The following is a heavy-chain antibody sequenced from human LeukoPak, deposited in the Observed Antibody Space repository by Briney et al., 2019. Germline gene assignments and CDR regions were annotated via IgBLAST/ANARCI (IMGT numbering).Heavy chain of an antibody. Sequence: GGSLRLSCVASGFPFSSYWMTWVRQAPGKGLEWVANIKQDGSKKSYVDSVKGRFAISRDNAKNSLYLQMNSLRADDTAIYYCTRVGYIDEGIDYWGQGTLVTVSS. CDR3: TRVGYIDEGIDY. CDR1: GFPFSSYW. V-gene: IGHV3-7*04. J-gene: IGHJ4*02. CDR2: IKQDGSKK. D-gene: IGHD5-24*01.